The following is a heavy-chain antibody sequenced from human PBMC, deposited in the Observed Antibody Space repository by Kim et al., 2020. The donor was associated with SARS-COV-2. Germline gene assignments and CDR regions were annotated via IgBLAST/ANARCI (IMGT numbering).Heavy chain of an antibody. CDR1: GSTLIDIS. CDR3: AINRDGYNDFNY. CDR2: VDPEGGKI. D-gene: IGHD5-12*01. V-gene: IGHV1-24*01. Sequence: ASVKVSCKLSGSTLIDISMQWVRQAPGKGLEWMGGVDPEGGKIIYAQNFQGRVSMTEDTSTDTAYMELSSLRAEDTAVYYCAINRDGYNDFNYWGQGTRVTVSS. J-gene: IGHJ4*02.